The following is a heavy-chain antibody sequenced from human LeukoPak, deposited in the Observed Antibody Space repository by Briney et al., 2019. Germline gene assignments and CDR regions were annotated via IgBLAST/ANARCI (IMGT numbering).Heavy chain of an antibody. V-gene: IGHV1-69*06. J-gene: IGHJ3*02. CDR2: IIPIFGTA. D-gene: IGHD1-26*01. CDR3: ARYRVVGATDDAFDI. Sequence: ASVKVSCKASGGTFSSYAISWVRQAPGQGLEWMGGIIPIFGTANYAQKFQGRVTITADKSTSTAYMELSSLRSEDTAVYYCARYRVVGATDDAFDIWGQGTMVTVSS. CDR1: GGTFSSYA.